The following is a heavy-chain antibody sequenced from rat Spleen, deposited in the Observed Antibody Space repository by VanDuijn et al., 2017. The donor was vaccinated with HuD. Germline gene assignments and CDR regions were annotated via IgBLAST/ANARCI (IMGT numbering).Heavy chain of an antibody. CDR2: MSYDGGNT. Sequence: EVQLVESGGGLVQPGRSLRLSCAASGFTFSDYNMAWVRQAPRKGLEWVATMSYDGGNTYYRDSVKGRFTVSRNNAKNTLYLQMDSLRSEDTATYYCAGKYVYYGSKSSNWFSYWGQGTLVTVSS. D-gene: IGHD1-6*01. CDR1: GFTFSDYN. J-gene: IGHJ3*01. V-gene: IGHV5-7*01. CDR3: AGKYVYYGSKSSNWFSY.